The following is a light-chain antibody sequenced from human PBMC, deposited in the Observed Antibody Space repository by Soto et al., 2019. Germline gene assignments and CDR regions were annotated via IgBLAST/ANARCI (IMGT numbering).Light chain of an antibody. CDR1: IGHSNYA. J-gene: IGLJ2*01. CDR2: INSDGSH. V-gene: IGLV4-69*01. Sequence: QAVLTQSPSASASLGASVRRTCTLSIGHSNYAIAWHQQQPQKGPRYLMKINSDGSHNKGYVITDRFSGSRSGAERYLTISRLQSEDEGDYYCQTWDTGIKVIFGGGTKLTVL. CDR3: QTWDTGIKVI.